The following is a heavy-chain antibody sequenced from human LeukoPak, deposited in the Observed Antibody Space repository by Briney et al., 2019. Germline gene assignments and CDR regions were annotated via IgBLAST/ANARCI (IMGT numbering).Heavy chain of an antibody. J-gene: IGHJ4*02. V-gene: IGHV4-59*12. D-gene: IGHD3-22*01. Sequence: SETLSLTCTVSGGSISSYYWSWIRQPPGKGLEWIGYIYYSGSTYYNPSLKSRVTISVDTSKNQFSLKLSSVTAADTAVYYCARRLNYYDSSGYWPYFDYWGQGTLVTVSS. CDR2: IYYSGST. CDR1: GGSISSYY. CDR3: ARRLNYYDSSGYWPYFDY.